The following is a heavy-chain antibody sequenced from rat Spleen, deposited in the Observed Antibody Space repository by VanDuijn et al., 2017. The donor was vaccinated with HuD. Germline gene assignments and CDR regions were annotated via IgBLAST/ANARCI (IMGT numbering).Heavy chain of an antibody. Sequence: EVQLVESGGGLVQPGGSLKLSCAASGFTFSNYFMAWVRQAPTKGLEWVASISTGGDNTYYRDSVKGRFTISRDNAKSTLYLQVDSLRSEDTAIYYCARPTTVANWGQGVMVTVSS. J-gene: IGHJ2*01. CDR1: GFTFSNYF. V-gene: IGHV5-25*01. D-gene: IGHD1-8*01. CDR3: ARPTTVAN. CDR2: ISTGGDNT.